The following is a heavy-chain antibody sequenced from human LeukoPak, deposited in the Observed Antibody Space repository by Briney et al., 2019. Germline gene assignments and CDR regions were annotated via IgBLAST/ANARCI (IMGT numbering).Heavy chain of an antibody. CDR3: ARGPLDIAAAGNWFDP. V-gene: IGHV4-38-2*02. D-gene: IGHD6-13*01. CDR1: GYSISSGYY. Sequence: SETLSLTCTVSGYSISSGYYWGWIRQPPGKGLEWIGSIYHSGSTYYNPSLKSRVTISVDTSKNQFSLKLSSVTAADTAVYYCARGPLDIAAAGNWFDPWGQGTLVTVSS. J-gene: IGHJ5*02. CDR2: IYHSGST.